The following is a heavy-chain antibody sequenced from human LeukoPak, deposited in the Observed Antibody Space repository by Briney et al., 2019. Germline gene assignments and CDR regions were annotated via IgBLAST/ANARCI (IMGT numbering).Heavy chain of an antibody. CDR1: GFTFSSYG. CDR3: ARDRTSSGGRGYYYYYGMDV. D-gene: IGHD2-15*01. J-gene: IGHJ6*02. V-gene: IGHV3-33*01. Sequence: GRPLRLSCAASGFTFSSYGMHWVRQAPGKGLEWVAVIWYDGSNKYYADSVKGRFTISRDNSKNTLYLQMNSLRAEDTAVYYCARDRTSSGGRGYYYYYGMDVWGQGTTVTVSS. CDR2: IWYDGSNK.